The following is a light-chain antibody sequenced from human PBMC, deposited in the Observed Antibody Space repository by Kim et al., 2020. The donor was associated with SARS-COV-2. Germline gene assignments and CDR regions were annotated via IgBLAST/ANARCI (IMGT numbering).Light chain of an antibody. J-gene: IGKJ2*01. CDR3: QQYDYLYT. Sequence: EIVMTQSPATLSVSPGERATLSCWVSQSVGSDLAWYQQKPGQPPRLLIYGASTRATGVPARFSSGGSGTDFTLAISSLQSEDFAVYFCQQYDYLYTFGQGTKLEI. V-gene: IGKV3-15*01. CDR1: QSVGSD. CDR2: GAS.